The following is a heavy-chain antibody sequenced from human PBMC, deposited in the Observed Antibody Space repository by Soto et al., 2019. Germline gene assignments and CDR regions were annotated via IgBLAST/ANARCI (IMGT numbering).Heavy chain of an antibody. CDR1: GGTFSSYA. CDR3: ARGGLLPGGPTVTPLAWFDP. Sequence: QVQLVQSGAEVKKPGSSVKVSCKASGGTFSSYAISWVRQAPGQGLEWMGGIIPIFGTANYAQKFQGRVTITADESTSTAYMELSSLRSEDTAVYYCARGGLLPGGPTVTPLAWFDPWGQGTLVTVSS. D-gene: IGHD4-17*01. CDR2: IIPIFGTA. V-gene: IGHV1-69*01. J-gene: IGHJ5*02.